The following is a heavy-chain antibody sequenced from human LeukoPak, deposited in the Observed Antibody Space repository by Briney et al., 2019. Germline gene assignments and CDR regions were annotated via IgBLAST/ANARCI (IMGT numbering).Heavy chain of an antibody. Sequence: GGSLRLSCVASGFTFSTYAMSGVRQAPGKGLEWGSAISGRGGSTYYADSVKGRFTMSRDNSKNTLSLQMNSLRAEDTAVYYCAKTESSSYFYTYFNYWGQGTLVTVSS. D-gene: IGHD3-22*01. J-gene: IGHJ4*02. V-gene: IGHV3-23*01. CDR2: ISGRGGST. CDR1: GFTFSTYA. CDR3: AKTESSSYFYTYFNY.